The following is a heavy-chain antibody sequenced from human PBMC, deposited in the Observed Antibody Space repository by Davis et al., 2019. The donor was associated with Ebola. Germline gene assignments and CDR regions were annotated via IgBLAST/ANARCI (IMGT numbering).Heavy chain of an antibody. CDR1: GYTFSGYA. CDR2: IIPMLGIP. J-gene: IGHJ4*02. CDR3: ARDLGTAMATE. D-gene: IGHD5-18*01. Sequence: AASVKVSCKTSGYTFSGYAISWVRQAPGQGLEWMGRIIPMLGIPNYAQRFQGRVTITADKSTSTAYMELSSLRSEDTAMYYCARDLGTAMATEWGQGTLVTVSS. V-gene: IGHV1-69*04.